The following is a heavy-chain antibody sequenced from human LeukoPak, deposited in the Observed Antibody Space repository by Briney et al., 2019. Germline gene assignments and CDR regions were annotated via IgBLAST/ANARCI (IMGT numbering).Heavy chain of an antibody. Sequence: GGSLRLSCAASGFTFSSYGIHWVRQAPGQGLEWVAVISYDGSDKYYADSVKGRFTISRDNSKNTLYLQVNSLRAEDSAVYYCAKDLEDFWSGYYGEGDAFDIWGQGTMVTVSS. V-gene: IGHV3-33*06. CDR3: AKDLEDFWSGYYGEGDAFDI. CDR2: ISYDGSDK. D-gene: IGHD3-3*01. J-gene: IGHJ3*02. CDR1: GFTFSSYG.